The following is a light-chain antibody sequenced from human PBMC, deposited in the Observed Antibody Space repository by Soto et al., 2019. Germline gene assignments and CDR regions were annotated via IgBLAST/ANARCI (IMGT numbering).Light chain of an antibody. CDR1: QSVNSY. J-gene: IGKJ4*01. Sequence: EIVLTQSPATLSLSPGERATLSCRASQSVNSYLAWYQQKPGQAPGLLIYDASNRATGIPARFSGSGSGTDFTLTISSLEPEDLAVYYCQQRSTWPPSFGGGTKVEIK. CDR3: QQRSTWPPS. CDR2: DAS. V-gene: IGKV3-11*01.